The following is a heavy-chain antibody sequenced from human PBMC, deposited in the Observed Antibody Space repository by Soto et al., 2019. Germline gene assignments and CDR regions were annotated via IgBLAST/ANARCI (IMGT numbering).Heavy chain of an antibody. CDR3: CFDP. J-gene: IGHJ5*02. CDR1: GYSFTSYW. CDR2: IYPGDSDT. V-gene: IGHV5-51*01. D-gene: IGHD6-13*01. Sequence: GESLKISCKGSGYSFTSYWIGWVRQMPGKGLEWMGIIYPGDSDTRYSPSFQGQVTISAEDTAVYYCARARQSPIAAVGTGSYCFDPWGQGTLVTVSS.